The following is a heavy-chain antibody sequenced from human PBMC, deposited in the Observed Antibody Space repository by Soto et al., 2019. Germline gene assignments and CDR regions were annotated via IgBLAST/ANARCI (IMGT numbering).Heavy chain of an antibody. Sequence: QVQLVQSGAEVKKPGSSVKVSCKASGGTFSSYAISWVRQAPGQGLECMGGIIPIFGTANYAQKFQGRVTITADESTSTAYMELSSLRSEDTVVYYCARANCGGDCYSLDFWGQGTLVTVAS. J-gene: IGHJ4*02. CDR2: IIPIFGTA. D-gene: IGHD2-21*02. CDR1: GGTFSSYA. V-gene: IGHV1-69*01. CDR3: ARANCGGDCYSLDF.